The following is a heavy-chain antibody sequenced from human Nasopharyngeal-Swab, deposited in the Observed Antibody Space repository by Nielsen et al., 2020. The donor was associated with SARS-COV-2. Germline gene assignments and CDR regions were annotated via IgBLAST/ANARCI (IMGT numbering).Heavy chain of an antibody. V-gene: IGHV3-33*01. CDR3: ASQSGYSSY. D-gene: IGHD5-18*01. Sequence: VRQMPGKGLEWVAVIWYDGSNKYYAHSVKGRFTISRDNSKNTLYLQMNSLRAEDTAVYYCASQSGYSSYWGQGTLVTVSS. J-gene: IGHJ4*02. CDR2: IWYDGSNK.